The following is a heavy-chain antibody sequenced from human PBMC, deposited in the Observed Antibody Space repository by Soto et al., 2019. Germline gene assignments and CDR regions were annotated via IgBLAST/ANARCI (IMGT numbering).Heavy chain of an antibody. D-gene: IGHD5-12*01. CDR2: ITHSGTYV. V-gene: IGHV3-21*01. J-gene: IGHJ4*02. Sequence: GGSLRLSCTASGFTFGEYSMSWVRQAPGKGLEWVSSITHSGTYVYYADSVKGRFTISRDSASNSLFLQMTSLRAEDTAVYHCARARGNDWYSDYWGQGTLVTVSS. CDR3: ARARGNDWYSDY. CDR1: GFTFGEYS.